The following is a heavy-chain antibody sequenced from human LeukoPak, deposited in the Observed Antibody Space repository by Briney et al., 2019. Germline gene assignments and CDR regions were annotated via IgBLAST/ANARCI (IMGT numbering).Heavy chain of an antibody. CDR1: GGSISSYY. V-gene: IGHV4-59*01. Sequence: PSETLSLTCTVSGGSISSYYWSWIRQPPGKGLELIGYIYYSGSTNYNPSLKSRVTISVDTSKNQFSLKLSSVTAADTAVYYCARGETIFSNFDYWGQGTLVTVSS. J-gene: IGHJ4*02. D-gene: IGHD3-9*01. CDR3: ARGETIFSNFDY. CDR2: IYYSGST.